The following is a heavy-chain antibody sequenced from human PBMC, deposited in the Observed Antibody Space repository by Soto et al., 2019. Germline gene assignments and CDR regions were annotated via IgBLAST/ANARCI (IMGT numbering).Heavy chain of an antibody. CDR2: IYYSGST. CDR3: ALRGYCSGGSCYSTFYFDY. J-gene: IGHJ4*02. V-gene: IGHV4-59*04. Sequence: SETLSLTCTVSGGSISSYYWSWIRQPPGKGLEWIGYIYYSGSTYYNPSLKSRVTISVDTSKNQFSLKLSSVTAADTAVYYCALRGYCSGGSCYSTFYFDYWGQGTLVTVSS. D-gene: IGHD2-15*01. CDR1: GGSISSYY.